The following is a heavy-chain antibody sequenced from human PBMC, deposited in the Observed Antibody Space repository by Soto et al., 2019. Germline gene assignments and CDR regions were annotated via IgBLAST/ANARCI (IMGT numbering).Heavy chain of an antibody. Sequence: SVKVSCKASGGTFSSYAISWVRQAPGQGLEWMGGIIPIFGTANYAQKFQGRVTITADESTSTAYMELSSLRSEDTAVYYCARGGFDPAKQQLAHFDYWGQGTLVTVSS. V-gene: IGHV1-69*13. D-gene: IGHD6-13*01. CDR2: IIPIFGTA. CDR1: GGTFSSYA. J-gene: IGHJ4*02. CDR3: ARGGFDPAKQQLAHFDY.